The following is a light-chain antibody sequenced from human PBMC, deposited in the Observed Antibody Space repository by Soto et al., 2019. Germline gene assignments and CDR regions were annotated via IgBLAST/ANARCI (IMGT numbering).Light chain of an antibody. J-gene: IGLJ1*01. CDR1: SDNIGSYNL. CDR3: CSFEGTGTQYV. V-gene: IGLV2-23*01. Sequence: QSVLTQPASLSVSLGQSITISCIGTSDNIGSYNLVSWYQHKPGKAPKIIIFEGSKRPSGVSNRFSGSRSGNTASLKISGLQAEDKADYYCCSFEGTGTQYVFGTGTKXT. CDR2: EGS.